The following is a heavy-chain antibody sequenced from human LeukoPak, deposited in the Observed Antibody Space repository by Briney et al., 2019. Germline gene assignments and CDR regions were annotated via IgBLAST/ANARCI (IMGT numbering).Heavy chain of an antibody. CDR3: ARGPPDYSSSSLRATYYGMDV. V-gene: IGHV3-21*01. D-gene: IGHD6-6*01. Sequence: PGRSLRLSCAASGFTFGSYSMNWVRQAPGKGLEWVSSISSSSSYIYYADSVKGRFTISRDNAKNSLYLQMNSLRAEDTAVYYCARGPPDYSSSSLRATYYGMDVWGQGTTVTVSS. CDR1: GFTFGSYS. CDR2: ISSSSSYI. J-gene: IGHJ6*02.